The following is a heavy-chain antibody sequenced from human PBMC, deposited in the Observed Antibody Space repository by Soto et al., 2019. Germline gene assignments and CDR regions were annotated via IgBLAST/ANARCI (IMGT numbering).Heavy chain of an antibody. CDR1: GGTFGSHG. J-gene: IGHJ4*02. D-gene: IGHD5-18*01. V-gene: IGHV1-69*13. Sequence: SVTVSCKASGGTFGSHGIAWVRQAPGQGLEWMGGFIAMLGTPTYAKKVQGRATITADESLTSSYLELRSLRSEDTAMYFCARGAMANFDYWGQGTVVTVSS. CDR2: FIAMLGTP. CDR3: ARGAMANFDY.